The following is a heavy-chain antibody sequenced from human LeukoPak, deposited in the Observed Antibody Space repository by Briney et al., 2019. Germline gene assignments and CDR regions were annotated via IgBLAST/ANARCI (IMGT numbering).Heavy chain of an antibody. Sequence: SVKVSCKASGGTFSSYAISWVRQAPGQGLEWMGRIIPILGIANYAQKFQGRVTITADKSTSTAYMELSSLRSEGTAVYYCARESPVLLRYFGYWGQGTLVTVSS. CDR1: GGTFSSYA. J-gene: IGHJ4*02. V-gene: IGHV1-69*04. CDR2: IIPILGIA. D-gene: IGHD3-9*01. CDR3: ARESPVLLRYFGY.